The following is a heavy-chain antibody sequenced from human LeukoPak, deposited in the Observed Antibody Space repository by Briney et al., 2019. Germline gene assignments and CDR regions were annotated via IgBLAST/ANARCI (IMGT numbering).Heavy chain of an antibody. V-gene: IGHV1-46*01. Sequence: ASVKVSCKASGYTFTSYYMHWVRQAPGQGLEWMGIINPSGGSTSYAQKFQGRVTMTRDMSTSTVYMELSSLRSEDTAVYYCARVGIAVAGTPNRNWYFDLWGRGTLVTVSS. CDR2: INPSGGST. D-gene: IGHD6-19*01. J-gene: IGHJ2*01. CDR3: ARVGIAVAGTPNRNWYFDL. CDR1: GYTFTSYY.